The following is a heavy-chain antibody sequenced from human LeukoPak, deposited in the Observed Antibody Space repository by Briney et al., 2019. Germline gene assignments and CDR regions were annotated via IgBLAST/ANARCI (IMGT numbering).Heavy chain of an antibody. D-gene: IGHD1-26*01. CDR2: IYSGGST. V-gene: IGHV3-66*01. J-gene: IGHJ4*02. Sequence: GGSLRLSCAASAFSVGSNYMTWVRQAPGKGLEWVSLIYSGGSTYYADSVKGRFTISRDNSKNTLYLQMNSLRAEDTAVYYCARDGVAELMSALDYWGQGILVTVSS. CDR1: AFSVGSNY. CDR3: ARDGVAELMSALDY.